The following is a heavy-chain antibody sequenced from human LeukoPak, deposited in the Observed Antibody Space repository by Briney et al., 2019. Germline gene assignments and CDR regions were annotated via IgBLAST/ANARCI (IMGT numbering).Heavy chain of an antibody. CDR3: AKAGAGYCSSTSCPLDY. V-gene: IGHV3-23*01. CDR2: ISGGGGST. CDR1: GFTFSSYA. Sequence: GGSLRLSCAASGFTFSSYAMSWVRQAPGKGLEWVSDISGGGGSTYYADSVKGRFTISRDNSKNTQYLQMNSLRAEDTAVYYCAKAGAGYCSSTSCPLDYWGQGTLVTVSS. J-gene: IGHJ4*02. D-gene: IGHD2-2*03.